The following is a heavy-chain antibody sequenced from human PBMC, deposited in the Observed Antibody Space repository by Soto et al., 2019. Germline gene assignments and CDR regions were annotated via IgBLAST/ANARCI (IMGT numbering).Heavy chain of an antibody. CDR1: GGSFSGYY. D-gene: IGHD2-21*02. Sequence: SETLSLTCAVYGGSFSGYYWSWIRQPPGKGLEWIGEINHSGSTNYNPSLKSRVTISVDTSKNQFSLKLSSVTAADTAVYYCARGLAWVVTAIPCGMDVWGQGTTVTVSS. CDR3: ARGLAWVVTAIPCGMDV. CDR2: INHSGST. J-gene: IGHJ6*02. V-gene: IGHV4-34*01.